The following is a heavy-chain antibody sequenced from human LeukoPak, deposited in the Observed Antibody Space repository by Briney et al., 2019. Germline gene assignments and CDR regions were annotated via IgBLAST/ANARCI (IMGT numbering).Heavy chain of an antibody. Sequence: KASETLSLTCAVYGGSFSGYYWSWIRQPPGKGLEWIGEINHSGSTNYNPSLKSQVTISVDTSKNQFSLKLSSVTAADTAVYYCARARYYDYVWGSYRSRGFFDYWGQGTLVTVSS. V-gene: IGHV4-34*01. J-gene: IGHJ4*02. CDR1: GGSFSGYY. D-gene: IGHD3-16*02. CDR2: INHSGST. CDR3: ARARYYDYVWGSYRSRGFFDY.